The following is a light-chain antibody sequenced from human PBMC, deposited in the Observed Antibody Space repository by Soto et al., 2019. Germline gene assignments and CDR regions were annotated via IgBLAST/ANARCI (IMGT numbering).Light chain of an antibody. J-gene: IGLJ2*01. CDR1: SSDVGSYNL. Sequence: QSVLTQPASVSGSPGQSITISCTGTSSDVGSYNLVSWYQQHPGKAPKLMIYEGSKRPSGVSNRFSGSKSGNTASLTISGLQAEDEDDYDCCSYAGSSTFVVFGGGTKLTVL. CDR2: EGS. V-gene: IGLV2-23*03. CDR3: CSYAGSSTFVV.